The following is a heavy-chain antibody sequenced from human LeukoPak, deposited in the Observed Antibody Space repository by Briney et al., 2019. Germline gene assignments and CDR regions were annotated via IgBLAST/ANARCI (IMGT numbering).Heavy chain of an antibody. CDR1: GGSFSHYY. CDR2: INHSGRT. D-gene: IGHD6-19*01. CDR3: ARAGRVAGTLRFDY. Sequence: SETLSLTCAVYGGSFSHYYWSWIRQPPGKGLEWIGEINHSGRTDYNPSLKSRVTMSVDTSKNQFSLKLSSVTAADTAVYYCARAGRVAGTLRFDYWGQGTLVTVSS. V-gene: IGHV4-34*01. J-gene: IGHJ4*02.